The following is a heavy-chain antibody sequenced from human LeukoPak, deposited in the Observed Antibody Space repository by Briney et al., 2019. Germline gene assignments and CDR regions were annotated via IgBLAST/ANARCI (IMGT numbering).Heavy chain of an antibody. Sequence: SETLSLTCAVYGGSFSGYYWGWIRQPPGKGLEWIGEINHSGSTNYNPSLKSRVTISVDTSKNQFSLKLSSVTAADTAVYYCASLIAAAGTWWGQGTLVTVSS. CDR3: ASLIAAAGTW. D-gene: IGHD6-13*01. CDR1: GGSFSGYY. V-gene: IGHV4-34*01. CDR2: INHSGST. J-gene: IGHJ4*02.